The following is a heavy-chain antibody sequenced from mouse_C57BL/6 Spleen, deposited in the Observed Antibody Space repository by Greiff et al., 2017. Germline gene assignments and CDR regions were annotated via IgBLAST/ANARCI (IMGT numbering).Heavy chain of an antibody. V-gene: IGHV1-80*01. J-gene: IGHJ2*01. CDR3: ARGIITTVVGPFDY. D-gene: IGHD1-1*01. CDR2: IYPGDGDT. Sequence: VKLMESGAELVKPGASVKISCKASGYAFSSYWMNWVKQRPGKGLEWIGQIYPGDGDTNYNGKFKGKATLTADKSSSTAYMQLSSLTSEDSAVYFCARGIITTVVGPFDYWGQGTTLTVSS. CDR1: GYAFSSYW.